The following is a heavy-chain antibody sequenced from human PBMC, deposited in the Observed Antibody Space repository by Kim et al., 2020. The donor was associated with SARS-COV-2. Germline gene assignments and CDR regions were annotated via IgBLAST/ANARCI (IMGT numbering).Heavy chain of an antibody. CDR1: GFTFSRFW. CDR2: INEDGGDT. Sequence: GGSLRLSCAASGFTFSRFWMSWVRQAPGKGLEWVANINEDGGDTYCVDSVKGRFTISRDNAKNSLYLQMNSLGAEDTAVYYCARDGYSGYDKAFDYWGQGTRVTVSS. D-gene: IGHD5-12*01. J-gene: IGHJ4*02. V-gene: IGHV3-7*03. CDR3: ARDGYSGYDKAFDY.